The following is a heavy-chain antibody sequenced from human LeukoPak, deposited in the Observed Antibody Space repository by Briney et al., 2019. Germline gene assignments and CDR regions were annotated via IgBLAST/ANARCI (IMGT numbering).Heavy chain of an antibody. Sequence: PGGSLRLSCAASGFTFSSYAMHWVRQAPGKRLEWVAVISYDGNREYYPDSVKGRFTISRDNSKNTLYLQMKGLKTEDTGVYYCAREGSIVARTDYWGQGALVIVSS. D-gene: IGHD2-15*01. J-gene: IGHJ4*02. CDR1: GFTFSSYA. CDR3: AREGSIVARTDY. V-gene: IGHV3-30*14. CDR2: ISYDGNRE.